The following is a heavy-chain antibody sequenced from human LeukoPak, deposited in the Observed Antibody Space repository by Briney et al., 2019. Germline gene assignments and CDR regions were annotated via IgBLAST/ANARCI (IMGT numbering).Heavy chain of an antibody. CDR1: GFTFTAYD. J-gene: IGHJ5*02. CDR2: INPNSGGT. CDR3: AREGGRNLGEYWFDP. V-gene: IGHV1-2*02. Sequence: ASVKVSCKASGFTFTAYDIHWVRQAPGQGLEWMGKINPNSGGTEYTHNFHGRVSTTRDTSISTVYMELARLTSDDTAVYYCAREGGRNLGEYWFDPWGQGTPVTVSS. D-gene: IGHD3-16*01.